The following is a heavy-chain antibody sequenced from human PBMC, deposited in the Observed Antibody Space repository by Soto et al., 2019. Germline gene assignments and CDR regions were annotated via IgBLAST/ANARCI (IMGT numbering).Heavy chain of an antibody. J-gene: IGHJ4*02. CDR3: ARRDIAVAGDYFDY. D-gene: IGHD6-19*01. CDR1: GGSISSYY. Sequence: SETLSLTCTVSGGSISSYYWSWIRQPPGKGLEWIGYIYYSGSTNYNPSLKSRVTISVDTSKNQFSLKLSSVTAADTAVYYCARRDIAVAGDYFDYWGQGTLDTVSS. CDR2: IYYSGST. V-gene: IGHV4-59*08.